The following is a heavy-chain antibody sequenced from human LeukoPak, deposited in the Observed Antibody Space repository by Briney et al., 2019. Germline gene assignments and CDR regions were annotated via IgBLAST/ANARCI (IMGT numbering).Heavy chain of an antibody. CDR1: GFTFSSHW. CDR3: ARDISSWHYFDD. D-gene: IGHD6-13*01. V-gene: IGHV3-74*01. CDR2: IDNDGSSA. Sequence: PGGSLRLSCAASGFTFSSHWMHWVRQGPGKGLVWVSRIDNDGSSATYADSVKGRFTISRDNAKNTLYLQMNSLRAEDTAVYYCARDISSWHYFDDWGQGTPVTVSS. J-gene: IGHJ4*02.